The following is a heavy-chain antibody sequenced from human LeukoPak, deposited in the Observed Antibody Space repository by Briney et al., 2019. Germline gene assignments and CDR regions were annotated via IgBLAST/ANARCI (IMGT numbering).Heavy chain of an antibody. Sequence: GGSLKLSCAASGFTFSGSAMHWVRQAPGKGLEWVGRIRSKANSYATAYAASVKGRFTISRDDSKNTAYLQMNSLKTEDTAVYYCTRHLYCSSTSCYGDWFDPWGQGTLVTVSS. D-gene: IGHD2-2*01. CDR2: IRSKANSYAT. V-gene: IGHV3-73*01. CDR3: TRHLYCSSTSCYGDWFDP. J-gene: IGHJ5*02. CDR1: GFTFSGSA.